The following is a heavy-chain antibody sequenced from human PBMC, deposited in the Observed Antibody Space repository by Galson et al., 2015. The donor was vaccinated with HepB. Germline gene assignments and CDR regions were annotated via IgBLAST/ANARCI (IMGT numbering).Heavy chain of an antibody. CDR3: ARDSRATFGEPNWFDP. V-gene: IGHV3-48*03. CDR1: GFTFSSYN. CDR2: ISATGTTI. J-gene: IGHJ5*02. D-gene: IGHD3-3*01. Sequence: SLRLSCAASGFTFSSYNMNWVRQAPGTGLDWISYISATGTTIDYADSVKGRFITSRDNAKNSLYLQMNSLRVEDTAVYYCARDSRATFGEPNWFDPWGQGNLVIVSS.